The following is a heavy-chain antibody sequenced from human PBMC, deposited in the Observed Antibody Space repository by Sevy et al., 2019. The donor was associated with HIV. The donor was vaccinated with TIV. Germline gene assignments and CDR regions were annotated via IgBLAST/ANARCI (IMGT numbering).Heavy chain of an antibody. V-gene: IGHV3-53*01. CDR2: IYSGGST. Sequence: GGSLRLSCAASGFTVSSNYMSWVRQAPGKGLEWVSVIYSGGSTYYADSVQGRFTISRDNSKNTLYLQMNSLTTEDTAVYYCARRRANYVDHYFFYAMDVWGQGTTVTVSS. CDR3: ARRRANYVDHYFFYAMDV. CDR1: GFTVSSNY. J-gene: IGHJ6*02. D-gene: IGHD4-17*01.